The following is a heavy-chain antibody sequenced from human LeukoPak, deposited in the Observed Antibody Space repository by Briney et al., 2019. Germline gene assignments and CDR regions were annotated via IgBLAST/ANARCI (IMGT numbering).Heavy chain of an antibody. J-gene: IGHJ4*02. V-gene: IGHV4-34*01. CDR1: GGSISSYY. D-gene: IGHD4-17*01. CDR2: INHSGST. CDR3: ARRGDYVLDY. Sequence: SETLSLTCTVSGGSISSYYWSWIRQPPGKGLEWIGEINHSGSTNYNPSLKSRVTISVDTSKNQFSLKLSSVTAANTAVYYCARRGDYVLDYWGQGTLVTVSS.